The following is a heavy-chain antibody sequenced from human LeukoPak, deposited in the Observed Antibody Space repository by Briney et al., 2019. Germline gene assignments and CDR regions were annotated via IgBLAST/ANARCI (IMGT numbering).Heavy chain of an antibody. J-gene: IGHJ4*02. CDR2: INHGGNT. V-gene: IGHV4-34*10. CDR1: GGSLSGDY. CDR3: ARADILTGLTFDY. D-gene: IGHD3-9*01. Sequence: SETLSLTCAVYGGSLSGDYWSWIRQPPGKGLEWIGEINHGGNTNYNPSLESRASLSVDTSRNQFSLKLSSVTAADTAVYYCARADILTGLTFDYWGQRTLVTVSS.